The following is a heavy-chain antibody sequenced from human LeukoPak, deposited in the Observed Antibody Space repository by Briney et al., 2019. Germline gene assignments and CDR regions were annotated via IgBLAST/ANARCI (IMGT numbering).Heavy chain of an antibody. D-gene: IGHD2-2*01. CDR2: MYYSGST. V-gene: IGHV4-39*01. J-gene: IGHJ4*02. CDR1: GGSISSSSYY. Sequence: PSETLSLTCTVSGGSISSSSYYWGWVRQPPGKGLEWIGSMYYSGSTYYNSSLKSRVTISVDTSKNQFSLKLSSVTAADTAVYYCARQLGYCSSTSCYADKVDYWGQGTLVTVSS. CDR3: ARQLGYCSSTSCYADKVDY.